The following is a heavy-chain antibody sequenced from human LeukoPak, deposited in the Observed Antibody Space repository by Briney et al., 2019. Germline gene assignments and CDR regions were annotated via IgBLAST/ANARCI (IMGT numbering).Heavy chain of an antibody. Sequence: SVKVSCKASGGTFSSYAISWVRQAPGQGLELMGRIIPIFGTANYAQKFQGRVTITTDESTSTAYTELSSLRSEDTAVYYCATRLRFLESYYFDYWGQGTLVTVSS. J-gene: IGHJ4*02. CDR1: GGTFSSYA. CDR3: ATRLRFLESYYFDY. D-gene: IGHD3-3*01. V-gene: IGHV1-69*05. CDR2: IIPIFGTA.